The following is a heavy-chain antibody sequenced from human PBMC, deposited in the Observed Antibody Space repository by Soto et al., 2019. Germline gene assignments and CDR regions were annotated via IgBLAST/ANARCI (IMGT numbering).Heavy chain of an antibody. CDR3: ARARGTTVTTYSDY. V-gene: IGHV4-39*07. CDR2: IYYIGNT. Sequence: PSETLSLTCTVSVGSISTRSSYCGWIRQPPGKGLEWIGSIYYIGNTYYNPSLKSRVAISIDSSKNQFSLKLSSVTAADTAVYYCARARGTTVTTYSDYWGQGTLVTVSS. D-gene: IGHD4-17*01. J-gene: IGHJ4*02. CDR1: VGSISTRSSY.